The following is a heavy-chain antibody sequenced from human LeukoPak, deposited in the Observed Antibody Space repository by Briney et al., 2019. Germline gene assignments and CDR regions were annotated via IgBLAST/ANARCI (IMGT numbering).Heavy chain of an antibody. D-gene: IGHD6-13*01. J-gene: IGHJ4*02. Sequence: PGGSLRLSCAASGFTFSRYSMNWVRQAPGKGLEWVSSISSSSSYIYYADSVKGRFTISRDNAKNSLYLQMNSLRAEDTAVYYCARDAAAGQGAGYAYWGQGTLVTVSS. CDR2: ISSSSSYI. CDR3: ARDAAAGQGAGYAY. V-gene: IGHV3-21*01. CDR1: GFTFSRYS.